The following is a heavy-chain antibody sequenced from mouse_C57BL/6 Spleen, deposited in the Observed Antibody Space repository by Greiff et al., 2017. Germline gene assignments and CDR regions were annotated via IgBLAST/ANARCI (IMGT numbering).Heavy chain of an antibody. CDR2: IYPGDGDT. CDR3: ARSSSPCDCFAY. V-gene: IGHV1-82*01. CDR1: GYAFSSSW. J-gene: IGHJ3*01. Sequence: QVQLKQSGPELVKPGASVKISCKASGYAFSSSWMNWVKQRPGKGLEWIGRIYPGDGDTNYNGKFKGKATLTADKSSSTAYMQLSSLTSEDSAVYFCARSSSPCDCFAYWGQGTLVTVSA.